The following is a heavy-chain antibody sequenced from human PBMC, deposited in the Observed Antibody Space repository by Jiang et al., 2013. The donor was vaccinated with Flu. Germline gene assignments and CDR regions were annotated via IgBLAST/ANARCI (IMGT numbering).Heavy chain of an antibody. CDR3: ARHGTDSSGWYWSLPEIFDY. CDR2: INHSGST. V-gene: IGHV4-34*01. J-gene: IGHJ4*02. CDR1: GGSFSGYY. D-gene: IGHD6-19*01. Sequence: LLKPSETLSLTCAVYGGSFSGYYWSWIRQPPGKGLEWIGEINHSGSTNYNPSLKSRVTISVDTSKNQFSLKLSSVTAADTAVYYCARHGTDSSGWYWSLPEIFDYWGQGTLVTVSS.